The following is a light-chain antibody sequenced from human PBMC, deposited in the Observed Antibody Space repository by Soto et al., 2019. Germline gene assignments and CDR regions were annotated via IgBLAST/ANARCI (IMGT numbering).Light chain of an antibody. V-gene: IGKV3-20*01. CDR1: PSVSSTY. J-gene: IGKJ1*01. CDR3: QQWGSSSWT. CDR2: GAS. Sequence: EIVLTQSPGTLSLSPGERATLAGRASPSVSSTYLASYQQQPGQAPPLLLYGASTRATGIPARFSGSGSGTAFTLPISSLEPEDFAVYYCQQWGSSSWTFGQGTKVDIK.